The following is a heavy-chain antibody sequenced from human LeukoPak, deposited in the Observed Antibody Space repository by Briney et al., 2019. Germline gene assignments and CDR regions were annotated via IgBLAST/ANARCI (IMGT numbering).Heavy chain of an antibody. CDR3: ARENYYDSGGYSDY. CDR2: INPNSGGT. V-gene: IGHV1-2*02. Sequence: ASVKVSCKASGYTFTGYYMHWVRQAPGQGLEWMGWINPNSGGTNYAQKFQGRVTMTRDTSISTAYMELSRLRSDDTAVYYCARENYYDSGGYSDYWGQGTLVTVSS. CDR1: GYTFTGYY. D-gene: IGHD3-22*01. J-gene: IGHJ4*02.